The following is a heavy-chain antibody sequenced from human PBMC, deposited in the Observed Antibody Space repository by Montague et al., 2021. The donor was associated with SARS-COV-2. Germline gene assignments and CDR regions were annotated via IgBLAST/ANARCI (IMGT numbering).Heavy chain of an antibody. CDR2: ISYDGSNK. Sequence: SLRLSCAASGFTFSSYAMHWVRQAPGKGLEWVAVISYDGSNKYYADSVKGRFTISRDYSKNTLYLQMDRLRADDTAVYYCAKQGRYCSAGNCRSFDNWGQGTLVTVSS. CDR1: GFTFSSYA. CDR3: AKQGRYCSAGNCRSFDN. V-gene: IGHV3-30*04. D-gene: IGHD2-15*01. J-gene: IGHJ4*02.